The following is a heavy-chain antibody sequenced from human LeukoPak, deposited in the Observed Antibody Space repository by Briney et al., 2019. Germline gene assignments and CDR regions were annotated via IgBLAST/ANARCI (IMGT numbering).Heavy chain of an antibody. CDR2: IYTSGST. CDR1: GGSISSYY. V-gene: IGHV4-4*07. J-gene: IGHJ5*02. D-gene: IGHD3-22*01. CDR3: ARVDSSGYYNWFDP. Sequence: SETLCLTCTASGGSISSYYWSWIRQPAGKGLEWIGRIYTSGSTNYNPSLKSRVTMSVDTSKNQFSLKLSSVTAADTAVYYCARVDSSGYYNWFDPWGQGTLVTVSS.